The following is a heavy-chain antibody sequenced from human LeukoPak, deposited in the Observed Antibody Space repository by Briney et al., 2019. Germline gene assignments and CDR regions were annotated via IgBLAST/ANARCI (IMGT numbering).Heavy chain of an antibody. CDR1: GFTLSDHF. V-gene: IGHV3-72*01. CDR3: AKGQVGTMVRGVPYYFDY. J-gene: IGHJ4*02. D-gene: IGHD3-10*01. Sequence: GGSLRLSCAASGFTLSDHFMHCVRQAPGKGLEWVGRITNKVNSYTTEYAASVKGRFTISGDDSKNSVYLQMNSLRAEDTAVYYCAKGQVGTMVRGVPYYFDYWGQGILVTVSS. CDR2: ITNKVNSYTT.